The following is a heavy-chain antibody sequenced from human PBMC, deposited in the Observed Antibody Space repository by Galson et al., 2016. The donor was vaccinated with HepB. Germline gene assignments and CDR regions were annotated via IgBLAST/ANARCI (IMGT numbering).Heavy chain of an antibody. V-gene: IGHV3-72*01. J-gene: IGHJ4*02. CDR1: GFIFSDHY. Sequence: CAASGFIFSDHYMDWVRQAPGKGLEWLGRSKNKANGYTTEYAASVEGRFTISRDDSKKSLYLQMNSLKIEDTAVYYCAHNFDWLFDYWGQGTLVTVST. CDR3: AHNFDWLFDY. CDR2: SKNKANGYTT. D-gene: IGHD3-9*01.